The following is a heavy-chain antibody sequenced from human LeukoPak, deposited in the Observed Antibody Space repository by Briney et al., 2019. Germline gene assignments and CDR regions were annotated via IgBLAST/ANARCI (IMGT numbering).Heavy chain of an antibody. CDR3: AREMRRYLLYGMDV. J-gene: IGHJ6*02. CDR1: GFTVSSNY. D-gene: IGHD3-9*01. Sequence: PGGSLRLSCAASGFTVSSNYMSWVRQAPGKGLEWVSVIYSGGSTYYADSVKGRFTISRDNSKNTLYLQMNSLRAEDTAVYYCAREMRRYLLYGMDVWGQGTTVTVSS. V-gene: IGHV3-53*01. CDR2: IYSGGST.